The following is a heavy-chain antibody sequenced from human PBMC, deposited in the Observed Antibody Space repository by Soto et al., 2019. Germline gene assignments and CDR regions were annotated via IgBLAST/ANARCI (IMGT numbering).Heavy chain of an antibody. CDR2: IYYSGST. V-gene: IGHV4-59*12. J-gene: IGHJ6*02. Sequence: SETLSLTCTVAGGSISSYYWSWIRQPPGKGLEWIGYIYYSGSTNYNPSLKSRVTISVDTSKNQFSLKLSSVTAADTAVYYCARGSIADRWYYGMDVWGQGTTVTVSS. CDR1: GGSISSYY. CDR3: ARGSIADRWYYGMDV. D-gene: IGHD6-6*01.